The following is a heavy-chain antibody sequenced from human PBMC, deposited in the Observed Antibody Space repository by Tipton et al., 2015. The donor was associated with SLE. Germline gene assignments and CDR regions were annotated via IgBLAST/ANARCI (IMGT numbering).Heavy chain of an antibody. CDR3: ARLGNSDSDYYDRYFDL. J-gene: IGHJ2*01. V-gene: IGHV4-59*08. D-gene: IGHD3-22*01. Sequence: GLVKPSETLSLTCTVSGGSISSFYWSWIRQPPGKGLEWIGYIYYSGSTNYNPSLKSRVTISVDTSKNQFSLKLSSVTAADTAVYYCARLGNSDSDYYDRYFDLWGRGTLVTVSS. CDR2: IYYSGST. CDR1: GGSISSFY.